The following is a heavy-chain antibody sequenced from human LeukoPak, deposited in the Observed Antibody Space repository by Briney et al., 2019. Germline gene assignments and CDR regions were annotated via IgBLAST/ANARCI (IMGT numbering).Heavy chain of an antibody. J-gene: IGHJ5*02. Sequence: SETLSLTCAVYGGSFSGYYWSWIRQPPGKGLEWIGEINHSGSTNYNPSLKSRVTISVDTSKNQFSLKLSSVTAADTAVYYCARGGFPYYDFWSGYLPTQFGPWGQGTLVTVSS. D-gene: IGHD3-3*01. CDR1: GGSFSGYY. CDR2: INHSGST. V-gene: IGHV4-34*01. CDR3: ARGGFPYYDFWSGYLPTQFGP.